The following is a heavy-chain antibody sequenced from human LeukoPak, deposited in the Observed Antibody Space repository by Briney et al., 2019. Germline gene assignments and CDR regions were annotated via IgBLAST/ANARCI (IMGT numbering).Heavy chain of an antibody. CDR2: ISSSSSYI. V-gene: IGHV3-21*01. CDR1: GFTFSSYS. J-gene: IGHJ5*02. Sequence: KPGGSLRLSCAASGFTFSSYSMNWVRQAPGKGLEWVSSISSSSSYIYYADSVKGRFTISRDNAKNSLYLQMNSLRAEDTAVYYCAREVSSSWYNWFDPWGQGTLVTVSS. D-gene: IGHD6-13*01. CDR3: AREVSSSWYNWFDP.